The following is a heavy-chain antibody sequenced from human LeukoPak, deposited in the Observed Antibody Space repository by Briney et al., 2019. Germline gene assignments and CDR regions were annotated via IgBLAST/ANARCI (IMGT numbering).Heavy chain of an antibody. CDR1: GGSIKNYY. CDR3: ARSDYSYDSSGYYYYFDH. Sequence: TPSETLSLTCSVSGGSIKNYYWGWIRQPPGKGLEWIGTIHYTGSSYYNPSLRSRVTQSVDTSKNQFALKLSSVTAADTAVYYCARSDYSYDSSGYYYYFDHWGQGTLVAASS. J-gene: IGHJ4*02. CDR2: IHYTGSS. D-gene: IGHD3-22*01. V-gene: IGHV4-39*01.